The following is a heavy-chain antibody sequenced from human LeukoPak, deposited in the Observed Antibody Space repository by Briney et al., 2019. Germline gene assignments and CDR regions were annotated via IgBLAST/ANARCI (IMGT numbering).Heavy chain of an antibody. CDR2: INSDGSST. J-gene: IGHJ4*02. CDR3: ARLGSQGGVAALDY. V-gene: IGHV3-74*01. CDR1: GFDFSSNW. D-gene: IGHD6-25*01. Sequence: GGSLRLSCAASGFDFSSNWMHWVRHAPGQGLVWVSRINSDGSSTSYADSVKGRFTISRDNAKNTLYLQMNSLRAEDTAVYYCARLGSQGGVAALDYWGQGTLVTVSS.